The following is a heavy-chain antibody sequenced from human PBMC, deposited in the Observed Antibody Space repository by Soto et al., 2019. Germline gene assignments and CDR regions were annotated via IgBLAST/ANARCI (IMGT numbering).Heavy chain of an antibody. CDR2: ISSGSSTI. D-gene: IGHD3-10*01. Sequence: EVQLVESGGGLVQRGGSLRLSCAASGFTFNRYSMTWVRQAPGKGLEWVSDISSGSSTIYHADSVMGRFTISRDNAKNALYLQMNNLRDEDTAVYYCAREGGSGSSIDLDRWGQGAMVTVSS. J-gene: IGHJ5*02. V-gene: IGHV3-48*02. CDR1: GFTFNRYS. CDR3: AREGGSGSSIDLDR.